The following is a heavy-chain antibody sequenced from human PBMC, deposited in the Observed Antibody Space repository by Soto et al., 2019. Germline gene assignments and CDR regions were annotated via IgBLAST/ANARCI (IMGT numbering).Heavy chain of an antibody. V-gene: IGHV5-51*01. D-gene: IGHD3-22*01. CDR2: IYPGDSDT. CDR3: ARSSYYYDSSGYYPYYYYGMDV. CDR1: GYSFTSYW. Sequence: GESLKISCKGSGYSFTSYWIGWVRQMPGKGLEWMGIIYPGDSDTRYSPSFQGQVTISADKSISTAYLQWSGLKASDTAMYYCARSSYYYDSSGYYPYYYYGMDVWGQGTTVTVSS. J-gene: IGHJ6*02.